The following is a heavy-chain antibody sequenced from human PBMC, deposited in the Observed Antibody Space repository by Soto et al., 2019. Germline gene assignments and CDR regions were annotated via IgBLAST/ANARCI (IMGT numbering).Heavy chain of an antibody. CDR1: TGSMRTYY. D-gene: IGHD3-3*01. CDR2: ISHTGRT. J-gene: IGHJ4*02. V-gene: IGHV4-59*01. CDR3: AREDTTGIFDF. Sequence: LSLTCSVSTGSMRTYYWTWIRQSPGKGLEWIGQISHTGRTKYNPSLESRVTISVDTSRKQFSLKLTSVTAADTALYYCAREDTTGIFDFWGQGTLVTVSS.